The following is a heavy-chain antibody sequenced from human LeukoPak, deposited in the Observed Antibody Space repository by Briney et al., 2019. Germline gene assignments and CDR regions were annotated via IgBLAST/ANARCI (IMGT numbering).Heavy chain of an antibody. V-gene: IGHV3-21*01. Sequence: GGSLRLSCAASGFTFSSYSMNWGRQAPGKGLEWVSSISSSSSYIYYADSVKGRFTISSDTAKNSLYLQMNRLRAEDTAVYYCARVRWELRGNYFDYWGQGTLVTVSS. D-gene: IGHD1-26*01. CDR3: ARVRWELRGNYFDY. J-gene: IGHJ4*02. CDR2: ISSSSSYI. CDR1: GFTFSSYS.